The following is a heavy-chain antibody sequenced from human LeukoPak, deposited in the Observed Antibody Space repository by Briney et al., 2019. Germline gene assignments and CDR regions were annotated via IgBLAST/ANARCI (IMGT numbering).Heavy chain of an antibody. J-gene: IGHJ6*02. CDR1: GGSISSSSYY. V-gene: IGHV4-39*07. Sequence: SETLSLTCTVSGGSISSSSYYWGWIRQPPGKGLGWIGSIYYSGSTYYNPSLKSRVTISVDTSKNQFSLKLSSVTAADTAVYYCARDRPIESYGMDVWGQGTTVTVSS. D-gene: IGHD5-24*01. CDR2: IYYSGST. CDR3: ARDRPIESYGMDV.